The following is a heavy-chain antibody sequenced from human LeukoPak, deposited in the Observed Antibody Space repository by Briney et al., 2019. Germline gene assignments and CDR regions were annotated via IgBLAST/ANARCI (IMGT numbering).Heavy chain of an antibody. Sequence: SQTLSLTCAVSGGSISSGGYSWSWIRQPPGKGLEWIGYIYHSGSTYYNPSLKSRVTISVDRSKNQFSLKLSSVTAADTAVYYCARSELEDIVVVVAATQRRYYFDYWGQGTLVTVSS. CDR1: GGSISSGGYS. J-gene: IGHJ4*02. D-gene: IGHD2-15*01. V-gene: IGHV4-30-2*01. CDR2: IYHSGST. CDR3: ARSELEDIVVVVAATQRRYYFDY.